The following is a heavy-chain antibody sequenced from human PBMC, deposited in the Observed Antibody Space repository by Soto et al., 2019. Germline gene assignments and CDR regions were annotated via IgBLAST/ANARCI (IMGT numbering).Heavy chain of an antibody. D-gene: IGHD4-17*01. J-gene: IGHJ6*02. V-gene: IGHV1-46*01. CDR3: ARGTTVAHPYYYYGMDV. CDR2: INPSGGST. CDR1: GYTFTSYY. Sequence: GASVKVSCKASGYTFTSYYMHWVRQVPGQGLEWMGIINPSGGSTSYAQKFQGRVTMTRDTSTSTVYMELSSLRSEDTAVCYCARGTTVAHPYYYYGMDVWGQGTTVTVSS.